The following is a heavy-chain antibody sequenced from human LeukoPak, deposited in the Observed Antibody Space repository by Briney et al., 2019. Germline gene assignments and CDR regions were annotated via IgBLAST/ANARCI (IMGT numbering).Heavy chain of an antibody. Sequence: GGSLRLSCAASGFIFSRYGMHWVRQAPGKGLEWVAFTRYDGDTKFYADSVKDRFTIFRDNSKNTLYLQMNSLRPDDTAVYYCAKSPLALEGTSWYLSSFDPWGQGTLVTVSS. CDR1: GFIFSRYG. V-gene: IGHV3-30*02. CDR2: TRYDGDTK. D-gene: IGHD6-13*01. J-gene: IGHJ5*02. CDR3: AKSPLALEGTSWYLSSFDP.